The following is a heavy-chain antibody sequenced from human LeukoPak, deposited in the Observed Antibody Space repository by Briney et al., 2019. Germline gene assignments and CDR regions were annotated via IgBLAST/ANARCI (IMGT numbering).Heavy chain of an antibody. CDR1: GFTFINAW. V-gene: IGHV3-15*01. CDR2: IKSKTDGGTT. J-gene: IGHJ4*02. CDR3: ANDYRGAFDY. Sequence: GGSLRLSCAASGFTFINAWMSWVRQVPGKGLEWVGRIKSKTDGGTTDYAAPVKGRFTISRDDSKNTLYLQMNSLKTEDTAIYHCANDYRGAFDYWGQGTLVTVSS. D-gene: IGHD4-11*01.